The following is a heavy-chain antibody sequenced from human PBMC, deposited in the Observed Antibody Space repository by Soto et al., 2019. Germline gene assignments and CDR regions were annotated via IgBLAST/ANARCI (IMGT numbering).Heavy chain of an antibody. D-gene: IGHD5-18*01. CDR3: ARDRGGYSYGDYYYGMDV. Sequence: SVKVSCKASGGTFSSYAISWVRQAPGQGLDWMGGIIPIFGTANYAQKFQGRVTITADESTSTAYMELSSLRSEDTAVYYCARDRGGYSYGDYYYGMDVWGQGTTVTVSS. CDR2: IIPIFGTA. J-gene: IGHJ6*02. V-gene: IGHV1-69*13. CDR1: GGTFSSYA.